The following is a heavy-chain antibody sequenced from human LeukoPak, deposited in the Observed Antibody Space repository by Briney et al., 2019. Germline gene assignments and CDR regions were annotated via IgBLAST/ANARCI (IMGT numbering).Heavy chain of an antibody. J-gene: IGHJ4*02. CDR1: GFTVSGNY. D-gene: IGHD3-10*01. Sequence: QPGGSRRLSCAASGFTVSGNYMSWVRQAPGKGLEWLSVIHRGGNTYYADSVKGRFTISRDSSKNTVFLQMDSLRAEDTAVYYCARDPGYGLGVDYGDYWGQGTLVTVSS. V-gene: IGHV3-66*01. CDR2: IHRGGNT. CDR3: ARDPGYGLGVDYGDY.